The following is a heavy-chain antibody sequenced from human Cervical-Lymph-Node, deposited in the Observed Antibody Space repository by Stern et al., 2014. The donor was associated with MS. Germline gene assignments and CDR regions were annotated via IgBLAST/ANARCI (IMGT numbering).Heavy chain of an antibody. J-gene: IGHJ5*02. CDR2: IYYSGST. CDR1: GGSISSYY. D-gene: IGHD3-10*01. V-gene: IGHV4-59*01. Sequence: DQLVESGPGLVKPSETLSLTCTVSGGSISSYYWSWIRQPPGKGLEWIGYIYYSGSTNYNPSLKSRVTISVDTSKNQFSLKLSSVTAADTAVYYCARDRRRVRGFDPWGQGTLVTVSS. CDR3: ARDRRRVRGFDP.